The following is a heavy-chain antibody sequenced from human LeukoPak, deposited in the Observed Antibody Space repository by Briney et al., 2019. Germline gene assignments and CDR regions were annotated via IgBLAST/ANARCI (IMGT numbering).Heavy chain of an antibody. CDR2: INIYKGNT. CDR3: ARNSSGWYGYFDL. V-gene: IGHV1-18*01. J-gene: IGHJ2*01. CDR1: GYIFTSHD. D-gene: IGHD6-25*01. Sequence: GASVKVSCKASGYIFTSHDLSWVRQAPGQGLEWMGWINIYKGNTNYAQKFQGRVTMTTDTSTSTAYMELRSLRSGDTAVYYCARNSSGWYGYFDLWGRGTLVTVSS.